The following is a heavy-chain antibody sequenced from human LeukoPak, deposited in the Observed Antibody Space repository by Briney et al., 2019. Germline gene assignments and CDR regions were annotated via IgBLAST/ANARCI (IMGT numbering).Heavy chain of an antibody. D-gene: IGHD6-6*01. J-gene: IGHJ6*02. V-gene: IGHV1-69*13. CDR2: IIPIFGTA. CDR3: ARGSKQQLVLLMSGGMDV. CDR1: GGTFSSYA. Sequence: ASVKVSCKASGGTFSSYAISWVRQAPGQGLEWMGGIIPIFGTANYAQKFQGRVTITADESTSTAYMELSSLRSEDTAVYYCARGSKQQLVLLMSGGMDVWGQGTTVTVSS.